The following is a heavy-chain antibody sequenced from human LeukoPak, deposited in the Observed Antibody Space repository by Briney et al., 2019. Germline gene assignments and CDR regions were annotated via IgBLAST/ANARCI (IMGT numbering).Heavy chain of an antibody. CDR1: GYTFTGYY. CDR3: ARKEVAGTFDS. CDR2: INPNSGDT. J-gene: IGHJ4*02. V-gene: IGHV1-2*02. D-gene: IGHD6-19*01. Sequence: ASVKVSCKASGYTFTGYYMHWVRQAPGQGLEWMGWINPNSGDTHYTEKFQGRVTMTGDTSISTAYMELSRLRSDDTAVYYCARKEVAGTFDSWGQGTLVTVSS.